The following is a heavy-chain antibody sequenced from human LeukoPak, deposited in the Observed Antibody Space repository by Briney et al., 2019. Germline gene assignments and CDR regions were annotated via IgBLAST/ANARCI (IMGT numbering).Heavy chain of an antibody. D-gene: IGHD3-22*01. J-gene: IGHJ4*02. CDR1: GFTFSTHA. Sequence: GGSLRLSCAASGFTFSTHAMIWVRQAPGKEPEWVSCITGSGTGTYYTDSVKGRFTISRENSNDTLYLQMNSLRAEDTAVYYCVKGRDYNDASAYYIGDYWGQGTLVTVSS. CDR3: VKGRDYNDASAYYIGDY. CDR2: ITGSGTGT. V-gene: IGHV3-23*01.